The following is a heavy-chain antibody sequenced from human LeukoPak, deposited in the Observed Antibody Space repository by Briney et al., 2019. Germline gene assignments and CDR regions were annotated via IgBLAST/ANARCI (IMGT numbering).Heavy chain of an antibody. Sequence: ASVKVSCKASGYTFTGYFMHWVRQAPGQGLEWMGWINPNSGGTDYAQKFQGRVTMTRDTSISTAYLELSRLTSDDTAVYYCARFPRVYYDSSGYYAYFDYWGQGTLVTVSS. D-gene: IGHD3-22*01. CDR3: ARFPRVYYDSSGYYAYFDY. CDR1: GYTFTGYF. CDR2: INPNSGGT. V-gene: IGHV1-2*02. J-gene: IGHJ4*02.